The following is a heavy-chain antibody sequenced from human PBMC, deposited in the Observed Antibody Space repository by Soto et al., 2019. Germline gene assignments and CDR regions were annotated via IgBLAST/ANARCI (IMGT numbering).Heavy chain of an antibody. CDR1: GYTFAGRY. Sequence: ASVKVSCKASGYTFAGRYIHWVRQAPGQGLEWMGRINPNSGDTNYAQKFQGRVTVTRDTYISTAYMELTSLRSDDTAVYLCAKEAENYFYYGMDVWGQGTTVTVSS. J-gene: IGHJ6*02. CDR2: INPNSGDT. CDR3: AKEAENYFYYGMDV. V-gene: IGHV1-2*06.